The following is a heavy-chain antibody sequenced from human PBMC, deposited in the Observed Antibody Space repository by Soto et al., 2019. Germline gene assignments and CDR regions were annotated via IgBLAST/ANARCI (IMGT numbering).Heavy chain of an antibody. CDR2: ISGSGDST. V-gene: IGHV3-23*01. Sequence: GGSLSFSCAASGFTFSSYAMSWVRQAPGKGLEWVSGISGSGDSTYYADSVKGRFTISRDNSKNTLYLQMNSLRAEDTAVYYCAKGVPGIAVAGTGYFQHWGQGTLVTVSS. CDR3: AKGVPGIAVAGTGYFQH. J-gene: IGHJ1*01. D-gene: IGHD6-19*01. CDR1: GFTFSSYA.